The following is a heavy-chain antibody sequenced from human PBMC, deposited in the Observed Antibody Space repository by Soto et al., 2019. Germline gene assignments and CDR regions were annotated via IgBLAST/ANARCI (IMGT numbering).Heavy chain of an antibody. Sequence: SESLSLTGAVSVYSISSGSSWGCIRQSPGKGLEWIGSTSQSWSTYYNPSLKSRVTISADTSRNQFSLKLRSVTAADTAVYYCARVELHPPSRFDYWGQGTLVTVSS. V-gene: IGHV4-38-2*01. CDR3: ARVELHPPSRFDY. CDR2: TSQSWST. J-gene: IGHJ4*02. CDR1: VYSISSGSS. D-gene: IGHD1-7*01.